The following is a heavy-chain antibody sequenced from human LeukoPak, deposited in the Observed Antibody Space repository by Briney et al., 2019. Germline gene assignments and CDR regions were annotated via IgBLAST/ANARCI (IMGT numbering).Heavy chain of an antibody. CDR2: IDTNSFYI. CDR3: ARLGIIAAAGSNDY. J-gene: IGHJ4*02. V-gene: IGHV3-21*04. CDR1: GFIITGHS. Sequence: GGSLRLSCEASGFIITGHSMNWVRQAPGKGLEWVASIDTNSFYIYHADAVMGRFTISRDNAKNSLYLQMNSLRVEDTAVYYCARLGIIAAAGSNDYWGQGTLVTVSS. D-gene: IGHD6-13*01.